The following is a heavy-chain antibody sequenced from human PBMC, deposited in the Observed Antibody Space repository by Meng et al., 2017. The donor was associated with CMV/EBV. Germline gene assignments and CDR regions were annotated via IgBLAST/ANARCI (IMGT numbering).Heavy chain of an antibody. J-gene: IGHJ5*01. CDR2: VSYGGSET. V-gene: IGHV3-30*04. CDR1: GFTFSNYA. D-gene: IGHD2-8*01. Sequence: GGSLRLSCAASGFTFSNYAMHWVRQAPGKGLEWVAVVSYGGSETDYKDSVKGRVTISRDNSKSTLYLQMDSLTVDDTAMYYCVRGGKYCSTVNCPRWFDSWGQGPRSPSPQ. CDR3: VRGGKYCSTVNCPRWFDS.